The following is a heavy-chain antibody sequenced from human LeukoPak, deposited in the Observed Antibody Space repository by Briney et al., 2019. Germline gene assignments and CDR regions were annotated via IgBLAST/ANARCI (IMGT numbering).Heavy chain of an antibody. D-gene: IGHD2-21*01. CDR3: AKGRVIVVLIAPSDY. Sequence: PGGSLRLSCAASGFTFSSYAMTWVRQAPGKGLEWVSGISGSGGTTYYADSVKGRFTISRDNSKNTLYLQMNGLRAEDTAVYYCAKGRVIVVLIAPSDYWGQGTLVTVSS. CDR2: ISGSGGTT. CDR1: GFTFSSYA. J-gene: IGHJ4*02. V-gene: IGHV3-23*01.